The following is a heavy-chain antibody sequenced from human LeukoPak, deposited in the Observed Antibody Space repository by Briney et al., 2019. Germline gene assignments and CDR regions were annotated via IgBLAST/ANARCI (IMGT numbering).Heavy chain of an antibody. Sequence: SETLSLTCTVSGGSISSGDYYWSWIRQPPGKGLEWIGYIYYSGSTYYNPSLKSRVTISVDTSKNQFSLKLSSVTAADTAVYYCATVIQLLYTGDYWGQGTLVTVSS. V-gene: IGHV4-30-4*08. D-gene: IGHD2-2*02. J-gene: IGHJ4*02. CDR2: IYYSGST. CDR3: ATVIQLLYTGDY. CDR1: GGSISSGDYY.